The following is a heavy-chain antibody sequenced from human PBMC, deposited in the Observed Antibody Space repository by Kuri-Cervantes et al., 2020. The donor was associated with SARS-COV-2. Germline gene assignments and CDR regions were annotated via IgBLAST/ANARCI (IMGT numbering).Heavy chain of an antibody. CDR3: ARDRISSGWYVGYYFDY. V-gene: IGHV3-21*01. CDR2: ISSSSSYI. CDR1: GFTFSSYS. D-gene: IGHD6-19*01. J-gene: IGHJ4*02. Sequence: GESLKISCAASGFTFSSYSMNWVRQAPGKGLEWVSSISSSSSYIYYVDSVKGRFTISRDNAKNSLYLQMDSLRAEDTAVYYCARDRISSGWYVGYYFDYWGQGTLVTVSS.